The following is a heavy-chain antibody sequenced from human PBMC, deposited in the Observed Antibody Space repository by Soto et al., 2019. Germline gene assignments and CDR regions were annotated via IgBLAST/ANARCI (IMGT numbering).Heavy chain of an antibody. D-gene: IGHD1-1*01. CDR1: GFTFTTYW. CDR3: ARGGWERYFDL. J-gene: IGHJ2*01. CDR2: IKQGGSEK. V-gene: IGHV3-7*05. Sequence: EVQLVESGGGLVQPGGSLRLSCAASGFTFTTYWMKWVRQAPGKGLEWVADIKQGGSEKYYVDSVKGRFTISRDNAKNSLYLQMNSLRAEDTAVYYCARGGWERYFDLWGRGTLVTVSS.